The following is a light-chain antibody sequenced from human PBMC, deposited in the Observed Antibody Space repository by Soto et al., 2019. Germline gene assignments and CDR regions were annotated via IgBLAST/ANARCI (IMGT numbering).Light chain of an antibody. CDR2: DVS. J-gene: IGLJ1*01. Sequence: QSALTQPASVSGSPGQSITISCTGTSTDVGAYNYVSWYQQHPGKAPKLLIYDVSDRPSGVSNRFSASKSGKTASLIISGLQAEDEADYYCGSYTSSLTYVFGTGTKLTVL. CDR1: STDVGAYNY. V-gene: IGLV2-14*03. CDR3: GSYTSSLTYV.